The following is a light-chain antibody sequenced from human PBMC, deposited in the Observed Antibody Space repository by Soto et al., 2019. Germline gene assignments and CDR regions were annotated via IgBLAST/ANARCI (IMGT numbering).Light chain of an antibody. J-gene: IGKJ5*01. CDR1: QGIKTY. CDR2: DAS. Sequence: EIVLTQSPATLSVSPGERATLSCRASQGIKTYLAWFQQKPGQAPRLLIYDASNRATGIPVRFSGSGSGTDFTLTISSLEPEDLAVYYCQQRSNWPITFGQGTRL. CDR3: QQRSNWPIT. V-gene: IGKV3-11*01.